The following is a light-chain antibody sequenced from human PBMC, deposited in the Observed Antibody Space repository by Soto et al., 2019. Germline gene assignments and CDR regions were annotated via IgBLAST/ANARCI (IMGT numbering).Light chain of an antibody. CDR1: QSINSN. CDR2: RAS. CDR3: HQYNNWPPWT. V-gene: IGKV3-15*01. Sequence: IVMTQSPATLSVSLGERATLSCRSSQSINSNLAWYQQKPGQAPRLLMFRASIRATGFPARFSGSGSGTEFNITISSLQSEDSAVYYCHQYNNWPPWTFGQGTKVDIK. J-gene: IGKJ1*01.